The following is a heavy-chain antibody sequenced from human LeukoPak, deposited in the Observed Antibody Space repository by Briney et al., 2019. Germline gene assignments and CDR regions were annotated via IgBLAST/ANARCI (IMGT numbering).Heavy chain of an antibody. CDR1: GFTFSTYA. J-gene: IGHJ4*02. Sequence: GGSLRLSCAASGFTFSTYAMSWVRQAPGKGLDWVSVISGSGRSTFYADSVKGRFTISRDNSKNTLYLQMNGLGADDTGVYYCAKRRADGPKDDDYWGQGTVVTISS. CDR2: ISGSGRST. CDR3: AKRRADGPKDDDY. V-gene: IGHV3-23*01.